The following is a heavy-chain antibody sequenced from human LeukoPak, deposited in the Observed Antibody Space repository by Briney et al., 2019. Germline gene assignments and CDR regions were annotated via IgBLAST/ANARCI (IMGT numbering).Heavy chain of an antibody. J-gene: IGHJ4*02. D-gene: IGHD5-12*01. CDR3: ARGGYSGYDLSFDY. CDR2: IKQDGSEK. Sequence: PGGSLRLSCAAPGFTFSSYWMSWVRQAPGKGLEWVANIKQDGSEKYYVDSVKGRFTISRDNAKNSLYLQMNSLRAEDTAVYYCARGGYSGYDLSFDYWGQGTLVTVSS. V-gene: IGHV3-7*01. CDR1: GFTFSSYW.